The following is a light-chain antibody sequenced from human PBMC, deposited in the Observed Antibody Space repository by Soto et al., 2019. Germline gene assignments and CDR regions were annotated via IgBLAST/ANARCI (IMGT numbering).Light chain of an antibody. CDR1: QSISSY. CDR3: QHYNSYSEA. CDR2: AAS. Sequence: DIQMTQYPSSLSASVGDRVTITCRASQSISSYLNWYQQKPGKAPKLLIYAASSLQSGVPSRFSGSGSGTEFTLTISSLQPDDFATYYCQHYNSYSEAFGQGTKV. V-gene: IGKV1-39*01. J-gene: IGKJ1*01.